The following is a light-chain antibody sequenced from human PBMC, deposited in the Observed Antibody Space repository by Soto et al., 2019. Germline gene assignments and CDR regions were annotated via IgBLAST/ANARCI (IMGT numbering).Light chain of an antibody. Sequence: QLVLTQSPSASASLGASVKLSCTLSSGHSSYAIAWHQQQPEKGPRYLMKLNSDGSHNKGDGIPDRFSGSSSVAERYLTISSLQSEDEADYYCQTWGTGTLVFGVGTKLTVL. CDR3: QTWGTGTLV. CDR2: LNSDGSH. V-gene: IGLV4-69*01. CDR1: SGHSSYA. J-gene: IGLJ2*01.